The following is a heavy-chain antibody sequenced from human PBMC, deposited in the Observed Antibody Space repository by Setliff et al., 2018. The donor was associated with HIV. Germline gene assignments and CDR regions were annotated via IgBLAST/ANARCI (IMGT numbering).Heavy chain of an antibody. V-gene: IGHV1-18*01. CDR2: ISAYSDET. Sequence: ASVKVSCKASGYTFTTYGISWVRQAPGQGLEWMGWISAYSDETSYAQRLQGRVTMTTDTSTSTAYMELRRLTFDDTAVYYCARYVYHMMDVWGQGTTGTVSS. CDR3: ARYVYHMMDV. J-gene: IGHJ6*02. CDR1: GYTFTTYG. D-gene: IGHD2-2*01.